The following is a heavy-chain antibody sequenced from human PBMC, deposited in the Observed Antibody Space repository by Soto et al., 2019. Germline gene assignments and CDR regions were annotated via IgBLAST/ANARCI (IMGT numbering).Heavy chain of an antibody. CDR3: ATPYCSGGSCYFHYYYYGMDV. V-gene: IGHV1-24*01. D-gene: IGHD2-15*01. Sequence: GASVKVSCKVSGYTLTELSMHWVRQAPGKGLEWMGGFDPEDGETIYAQKFQGRVTMTEDTSTDTAYMELSSLRSEDTAVYYCATPYCSGGSCYFHYYYYGMDVWGQGTTVTV. J-gene: IGHJ6*02. CDR2: FDPEDGET. CDR1: GYTLTELS.